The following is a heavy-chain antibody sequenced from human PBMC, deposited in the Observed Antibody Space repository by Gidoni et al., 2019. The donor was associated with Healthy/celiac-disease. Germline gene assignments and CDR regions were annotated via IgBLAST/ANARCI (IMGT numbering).Heavy chain of an antibody. V-gene: IGHV4-59*01. D-gene: IGHD3-10*01. CDR2: IYYSGST. CDR1: GGPISSYY. CDR3: ARERPRYGSGRYEGEYYFDY. J-gene: IGHJ4*02. Sequence: QVQLQESGPGLVKPSATLSLTCTVSGGPISSYYWRWIRQPPGKGREWIGYIYYSGSTNYNTSHKSRVTIAVDTSKNQFSLKLSSVTAADTAVDYCARERPRYGSGRYEGEYYFDYWGQGTLVTVSS.